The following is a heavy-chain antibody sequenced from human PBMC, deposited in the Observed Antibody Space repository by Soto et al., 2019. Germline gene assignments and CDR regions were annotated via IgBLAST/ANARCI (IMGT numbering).Heavy chain of an antibody. CDR1: GFTFGDYA. D-gene: IGHD3-22*01. CDR2: IRSKAYGGTT. Sequence: GGSLRLSCTASGFTFGDYAMSWFRQAPGKGLERVSFIRSKAYGGTTEYAASVKGRFTISRDDSKSIAYLQMNSLKTEDTAVYYCTRDPYYYDSSGPNWFDPWGQGTLVTVSS. J-gene: IGHJ5*02. V-gene: IGHV3-49*03. CDR3: TRDPYYYDSSGPNWFDP.